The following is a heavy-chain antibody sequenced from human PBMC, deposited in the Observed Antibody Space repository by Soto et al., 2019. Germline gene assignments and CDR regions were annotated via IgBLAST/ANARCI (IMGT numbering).Heavy chain of an antibody. CDR2: ISASGGST. D-gene: IGHD3-10*01. CDR3: AIHFYYGSGSYYAVDY. J-gene: IGHJ4*02. CDR1: GFTFNNYA. V-gene: IGHV3-23*01. Sequence: EVQLLESGGGLVQPGGSLRLSCVVSGFTFNNYAMNWVRQAPGKGLEWVSGISASGGSTYYADSVKGRFTISRDSSKHTLYLQMNSLRADDTAISYCAIHFYYGSGSYYAVDYWGQGTLVTVSS.